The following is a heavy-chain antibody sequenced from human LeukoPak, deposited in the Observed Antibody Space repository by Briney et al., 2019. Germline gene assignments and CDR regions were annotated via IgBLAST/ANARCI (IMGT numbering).Heavy chain of an antibody. J-gene: IGHJ4*02. D-gene: IGHD2-15*01. CDR1: GFTFSNAW. V-gene: IGHV3-15*01. Sequence: PGGSLRLSCAASGFTFSNAWMNWVRQAPGKGLEWVGRITTKAEGGTTDYAAPVKGRFSISRDDSKNTVYLQMNSLRAEDTAVYYCARGSKRLGYCSGGSCDTGAFDYWGQGTLVTVSS. CDR3: ARGSKRLGYCSGGSCDTGAFDY. CDR2: ITTKAEGGTT.